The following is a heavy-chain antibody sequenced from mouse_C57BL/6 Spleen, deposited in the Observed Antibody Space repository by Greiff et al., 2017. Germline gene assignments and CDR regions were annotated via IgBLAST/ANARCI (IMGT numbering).Heavy chain of an antibody. J-gene: IGHJ3*01. CDR2: IHPNSGST. Sequence: QVQLQQPGAELVKPGASVTLSCKASGYTFTSYWMHWVKQRPGQGLEWIGMIHPNSGSTNYNEKFKSKATLTVDKSSSTAYMQLSSLTSEDSAVYYCARVPLYDYDAAFAYWGQGTLVTVSA. CDR1: GYTFTSYW. CDR3: ARVPLYDYDAAFAY. V-gene: IGHV1-64*01. D-gene: IGHD2-4*01.